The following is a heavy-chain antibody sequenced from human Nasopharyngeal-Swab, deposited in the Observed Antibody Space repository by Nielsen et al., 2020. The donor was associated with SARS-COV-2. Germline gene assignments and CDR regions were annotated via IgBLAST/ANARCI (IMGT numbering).Heavy chain of an antibody. CDR2: MNPNSGNT. V-gene: IGHV1-8*01. Sequence: ASVKVSCKASGYTFTSYDINWVRQATGQGLEWMGWMNPNSGNTGYAQKFQGRVTMTRNTSISTAYMELSSLRSEDTAVYYCARGLYSSGFSYYYYGMDVWGQGTTVTVSS. CDR1: GYTFTSYD. CDR3: ARGLYSSGFSYYYYGMDV. J-gene: IGHJ6*02. D-gene: IGHD6-19*01.